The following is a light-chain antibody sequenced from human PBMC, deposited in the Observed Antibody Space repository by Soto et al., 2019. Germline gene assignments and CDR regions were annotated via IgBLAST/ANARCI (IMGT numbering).Light chain of an antibody. J-gene: IGKJ4*01. CDR3: QQRTS. Sequence: EIVLTQSPATLSLSPGERATLSCRASQSVTNLAWYQQKPGQAPRLLIYDASNRATGIPVRFSGSGSGTGFTLTISSLEPADFAVYYCQQRTSFGGGSKVEIK. V-gene: IGKV3-11*01. CDR2: DAS. CDR1: QSVTN.